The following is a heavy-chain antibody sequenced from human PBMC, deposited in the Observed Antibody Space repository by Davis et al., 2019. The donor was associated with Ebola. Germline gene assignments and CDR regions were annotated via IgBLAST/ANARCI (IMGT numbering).Heavy chain of an antibody. J-gene: IGHJ4*02. CDR1: GFTFSSYA. CDR3: VGGDWIYPSEDY. D-gene: IGHD1-7*01. V-gene: IGHV3-23*01. CDR2: ISGSGGST. Sequence: PGGSLRLSCAASGFTFSSYAMSWVRQAPGKGLEWVSSISGSGGSTYHADSVKGRFTISRDNSKNTLYLQMNSLRAEDTAVYYCVGGDWIYPSEDYWGQGTLVTVSS.